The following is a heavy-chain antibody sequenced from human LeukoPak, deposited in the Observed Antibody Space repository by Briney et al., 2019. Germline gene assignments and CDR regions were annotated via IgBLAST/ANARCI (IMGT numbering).Heavy chain of an antibody. D-gene: IGHD2-2*01. CDR2: IYTSGST. CDR3: ARAPVVPAARYYYMDV. Sequence: SETLSLTCTVSGGSISSGSYYWSWIRQPAGKGLEWIGRIYTSGSTNYNPSLKSRVTISVDTSKNQFSLKLSSVTAADTAVYYCARAPVVPAARYYYMDVWGKGTTVTVSS. CDR1: GGSISSGSYY. J-gene: IGHJ6*03. V-gene: IGHV4-61*02.